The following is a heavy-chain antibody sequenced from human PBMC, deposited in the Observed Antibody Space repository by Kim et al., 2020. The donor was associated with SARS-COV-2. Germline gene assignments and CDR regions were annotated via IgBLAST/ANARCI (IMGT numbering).Heavy chain of an antibody. J-gene: IGHJ6*02. Sequence: TGNPTYAHAFTGRFAFSLDTSVSTAYLQISSLKAEDTAVYYCARTRQMDAWGQGTTVTVSS. CDR2: TGNP. CDR3: ARTRQMDA. V-gene: IGHV7-4-1*02.